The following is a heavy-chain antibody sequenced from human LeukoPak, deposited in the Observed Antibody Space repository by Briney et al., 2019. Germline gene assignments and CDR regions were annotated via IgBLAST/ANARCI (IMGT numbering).Heavy chain of an antibody. D-gene: IGHD4-17*01. CDR3: ARAYGAWDY. J-gene: IGHJ4*02. Sequence: PSETLSLTCAVYGGSFSGYYWSWIRQPPGKGLEWIGEINHSGSTNYNPSLKSRVTISVDTSKNQSSLKLSSVTAADTAVYYCARAYGAWDYWGQGTLVTVSS. V-gene: IGHV4-34*01. CDR1: GGSFSGYY. CDR2: INHSGST.